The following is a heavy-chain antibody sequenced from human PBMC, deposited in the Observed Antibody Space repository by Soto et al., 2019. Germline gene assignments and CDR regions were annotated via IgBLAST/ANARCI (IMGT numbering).Heavy chain of an antibody. CDR3: ARDKSDILTGYYWGHYYYGMDV. V-gene: IGHV1-2*04. D-gene: IGHD3-9*01. J-gene: IGHJ6*02. CDR1: GYTFTGYY. CDR2: INPNSGGT. Sequence: QVQLVQSGAEVKKPGASVKVSCKASGYTFTGYYMHWVRQAPGQGLEWMGWINPNSGGTNYAQKFQGWVTVTRDTSISTAYLELSRLRSDDTAVYYCARDKSDILTGYYWGHYYYGMDVWGQGTTVTVSS.